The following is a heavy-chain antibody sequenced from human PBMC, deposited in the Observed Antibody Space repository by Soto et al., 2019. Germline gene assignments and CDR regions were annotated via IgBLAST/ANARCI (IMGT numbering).Heavy chain of an antibody. V-gene: IGHV1-3*01. Sequence: GASAKVSCKASGYTFTSYAMHWVRQAPGQRLEWMGWINAGNGNTKYSQKFQGRVTITRDTSASTAYMELSSLRSEDTAVYYCAMGYCSGGSCYPLFDYWGQGTLVTVSS. D-gene: IGHD2-15*01. J-gene: IGHJ4*02. CDR2: INAGNGNT. CDR1: GYTFTSYA. CDR3: AMGYCSGGSCYPLFDY.